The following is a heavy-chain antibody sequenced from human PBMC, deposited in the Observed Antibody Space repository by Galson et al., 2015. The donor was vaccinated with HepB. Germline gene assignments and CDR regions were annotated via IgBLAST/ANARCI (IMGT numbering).Heavy chain of an antibody. Sequence: SLRLSCAASGFSFGDCWMSWVRQAPGKGLEWVANIKLDGSEKYYVYSVKGRFTISRDNAQNSLYLQMNSVRADDTAIYYCARYATTAPGRLDYWGQGTLVTVSS. V-gene: IGHV3-7*03. CDR2: IKLDGSEK. J-gene: IGHJ4*02. CDR3: ARYATTAPGRLDY. CDR1: GFSFGDCW. D-gene: IGHD2-8*01.